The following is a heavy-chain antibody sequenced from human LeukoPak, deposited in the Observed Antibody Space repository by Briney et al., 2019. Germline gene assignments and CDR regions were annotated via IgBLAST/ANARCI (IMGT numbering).Heavy chain of an antibody. J-gene: IGHJ1*01. D-gene: IGHD3-22*01. CDR2: IYSGGST. Sequence: GGSLRLSCAASGFTVSSNYMSWVRQAPGKGLEWVSVIYSGGSTYYADSVKGRFTISRDNSKNTLYLQVNSLRAEDTAVYYCAREVNYYDSLYFQHWGQGTLVTVSS. V-gene: IGHV3-53*01. CDR3: AREVNYYDSLYFQH. CDR1: GFTVSSNY.